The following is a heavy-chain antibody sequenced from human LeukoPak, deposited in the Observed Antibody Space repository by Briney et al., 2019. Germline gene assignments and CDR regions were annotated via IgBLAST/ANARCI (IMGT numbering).Heavy chain of an antibody. V-gene: IGHV4-4*07. CDR2: IYSSRS. J-gene: IGHJ4*02. CDR1: GASISSYY. D-gene: IGHD1-26*01. CDR3: ARAAGRDTTSGLDFDY. Sequence: SETLSLTCTVSGASISSYYWSWIRQPAGKGLEWIGRIYSSRSIYNPSLKSRVTMSVDTSKNQFSLKLSSVTAADTAVYYCARAAGRDTTSGLDFDYWGQGMLVTVSS.